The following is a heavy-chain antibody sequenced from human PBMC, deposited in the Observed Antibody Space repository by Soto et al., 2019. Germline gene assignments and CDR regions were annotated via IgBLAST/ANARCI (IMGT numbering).Heavy chain of an antibody. D-gene: IGHD2-15*01. J-gene: IGHJ4*02. CDR1: GYTFTGYY. CDR3: ARGGDCSGGSCFYFDY. CDR2: INPNSGGT. Sequence: ASVKVSCKASGYTFTGYYMHWVRQAPGQGLEWMGWINPNSGGTNYAQKFQGWVTMTRDTSISTAYMELSRLRSDDTAVYYCARGGDCSGGSCFYFDYWGQGTLVTVSS. V-gene: IGHV1-2*04.